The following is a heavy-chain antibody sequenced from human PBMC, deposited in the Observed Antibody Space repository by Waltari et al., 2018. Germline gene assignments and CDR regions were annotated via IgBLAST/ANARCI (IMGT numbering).Heavy chain of an antibody. D-gene: IGHD3-10*01. CDR3: AKHLTLVRGIGPYFDY. CDR2: ISGSGDNT. Sequence: EVQLLASGGGLVQPGGSLRLSCAASGFTFRNYAMSWVRQAPGKGLEWVSAISGSGDNTFYVDSVKGRFTISRDNSKNTLYLQMNSLRAEDTAVYYCAKHLTLVRGIGPYFDYWGQGTLVTVSS. CDR1: GFTFRNYA. J-gene: IGHJ4*02. V-gene: IGHV3-23*01.